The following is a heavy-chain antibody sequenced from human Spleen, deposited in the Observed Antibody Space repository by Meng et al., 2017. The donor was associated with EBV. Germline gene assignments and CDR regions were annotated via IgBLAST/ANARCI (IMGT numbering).Heavy chain of an antibody. CDR1: GYTFTNYG. CDR2: ISAYNGNT. V-gene: IGHV1-18*01. Sequence: QIQLVQSGAEVKKPGASVKVSCKASGYTFTNYGFSWVRQAPGQGLEWLAWISAYNGNTNHAREFQSRVTVTTHTSTSTAYMELRSLRSDDTAVYYCARTPGFGGHSDYWGQGTLVTASS. CDR3: ARTPGFGGHSDY. D-gene: IGHD4-23*01. J-gene: IGHJ4*02.